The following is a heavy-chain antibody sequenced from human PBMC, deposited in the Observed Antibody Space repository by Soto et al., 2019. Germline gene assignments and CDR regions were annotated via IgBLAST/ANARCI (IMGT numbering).Heavy chain of an antibody. D-gene: IGHD3-22*01. CDR3: AKRITMIVVPPDAFDF. CDR2: ISGSGGST. Sequence: PGGSLRLSCAASGFTFSSYAMSWVRQAPGKGLEWVSAISGSGGSTYYADSVKGRFTISRDNSKNTLYLQMNSLRAEDTAVYYCAKRITMIVVPPDAFDFSGQGIIVTVSS. CDR1: GFTFSSYA. V-gene: IGHV3-23*01. J-gene: IGHJ3*01.